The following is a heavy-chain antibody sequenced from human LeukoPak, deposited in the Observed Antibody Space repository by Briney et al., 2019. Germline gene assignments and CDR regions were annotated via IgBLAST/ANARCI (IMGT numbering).Heavy chain of an antibody. V-gene: IGHV3-30*01. CDR1: GFTFSSYA. Sequence: GGSLRLSCAASGFTFSSYAMHWVRQAPGKGLEWVAVISYDGSNKYYAGSVKGRFTISRDNSKNTLYLQMNSLRAEDTAVYYCARDQYDFWSELPTAPDYWGQGTLVTVSS. CDR3: ARDQYDFWSELPTAPDY. D-gene: IGHD3-3*01. J-gene: IGHJ4*02. CDR2: ISYDGSNK.